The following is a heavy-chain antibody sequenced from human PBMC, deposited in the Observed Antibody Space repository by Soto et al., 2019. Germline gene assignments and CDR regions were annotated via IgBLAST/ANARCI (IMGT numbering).Heavy chain of an antibody. D-gene: IGHD1-1*01. Sequence: QVHLVQSGAEVKKPGASVKVSCKGSGYAFTTYGITWVRQAPGQGLEWMGWISAHNGNTNYAQKLQGRVTVTRDKSTSTAYMELRGLRSDDTAVYYCARGRYGDYWGQGALVTVSS. J-gene: IGHJ4*02. CDR2: ISAHNGNT. CDR3: ARGRYGDY. CDR1: GYAFTTYG. V-gene: IGHV1-18*01.